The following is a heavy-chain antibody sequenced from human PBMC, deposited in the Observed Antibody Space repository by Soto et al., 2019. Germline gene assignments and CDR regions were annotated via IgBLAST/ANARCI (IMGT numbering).Heavy chain of an antibody. V-gene: IGHV4-4*07. J-gene: IGHJ3*02. CDR1: GGSISTYY. CDR3: ARGGRDGFDI. Sequence: QVQLQESGPGLVKPSETLSLTCTVSGGSISTYYWNWIRQSAGKGLEWLGRVDISGSTNYHPSLKSRVAMAVYTSNNQFSLKVTSVTAEDTAVYYCARGGRDGFDIWGKGTMVTVSS. CDR2: VDISGST.